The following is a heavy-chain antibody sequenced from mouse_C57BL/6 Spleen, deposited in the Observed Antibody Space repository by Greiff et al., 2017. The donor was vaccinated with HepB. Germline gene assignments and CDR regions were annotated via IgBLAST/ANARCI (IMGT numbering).Heavy chain of an antibody. J-gene: IGHJ2*01. V-gene: IGHV1-39*01. CDR2: INPNYGTT. CDR3: ASSRYGSSLYFDD. D-gene: IGHD1-1*01. CDR1: GYSFTDYN. Sequence: VQLQQSGPELVKPGASVKISCKASGYSFTDYNMNWVQQSNGKSLEWIGVINPNYGTTSYNQKFKGKATLTVDQSSSTAYMQLNSLTSDDSAVYYCASSRYGSSLYFDDWGQGTTLTVSS.